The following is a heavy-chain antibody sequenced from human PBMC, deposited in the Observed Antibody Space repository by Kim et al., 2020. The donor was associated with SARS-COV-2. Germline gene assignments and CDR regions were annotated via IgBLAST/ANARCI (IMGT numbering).Heavy chain of an antibody. CDR1: GFTFDDYA. Sequence: GGSLRLSFAASGFTFDDYAMHWVRQAPGKGLEWVSGISWNSGSIGYADSVKGRFTISRDNAKNSLYLQMNSLRAEDTALYYCAKDIWGIAVAGNYFDYWGQGTPVTVSS. V-gene: IGHV3-9*01. CDR2: ISWNSGSI. CDR3: AKDIWGIAVAGNYFDY. D-gene: IGHD6-19*01. J-gene: IGHJ4*02.